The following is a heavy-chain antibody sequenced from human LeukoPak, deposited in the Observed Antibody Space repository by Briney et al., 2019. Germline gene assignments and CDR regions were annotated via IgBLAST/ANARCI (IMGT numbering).Heavy chain of an antibody. D-gene: IGHD4-23*01. Sequence: PSQTLSLTCTVSGGSISSGDYYWSWIRQPPGKGLEWIGYIYYSGSTYYNPSLKSRVTISVDTSKNQFSLKLSSVTAADTAVYYCARARVVTAHYFDYWGQGTLVTVSS. J-gene: IGHJ4*02. V-gene: IGHV4-30-4*01. CDR2: IYYSGST. CDR3: ARARVVTAHYFDY. CDR1: GGSISSGDYY.